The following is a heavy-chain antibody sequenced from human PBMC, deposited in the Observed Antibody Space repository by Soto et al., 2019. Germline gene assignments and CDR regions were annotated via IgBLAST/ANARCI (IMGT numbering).Heavy chain of an antibody. J-gene: IGHJ5*02. CDR2: IYYSGST. Sequence: SETLSLTCTFSGGSISSAGYYWCLIRQHPGKGPEWIGYIYYSGSTYYNLSLKSRVTMSVDTSKNQFSLKLNYVTAADTAVYYCARGFYTVTNCFDTCGEGTLVTV. CDR3: ARGFYTVTNCFDT. V-gene: IGHV4-31*03. CDR1: GGSISSAGYY. D-gene: IGHD4-17*01.